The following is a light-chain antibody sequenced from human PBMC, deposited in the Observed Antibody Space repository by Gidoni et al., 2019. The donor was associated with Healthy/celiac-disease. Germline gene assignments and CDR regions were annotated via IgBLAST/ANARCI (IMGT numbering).Light chain of an antibody. CDR3: QQHSNWPTWT. Sequence: ILFPHSPATLSLSPGERATLSCRASQSVSSYLYRYQQQHGPAPMRLIYDASNRAAGIPARCSGRGAGTDFTLTISSREPEDFAVDYCQQHSNWPTWTFGQGTKVEIK. CDR1: QSVSSY. V-gene: IGKV3-11*01. CDR2: DAS. J-gene: IGKJ1*01.